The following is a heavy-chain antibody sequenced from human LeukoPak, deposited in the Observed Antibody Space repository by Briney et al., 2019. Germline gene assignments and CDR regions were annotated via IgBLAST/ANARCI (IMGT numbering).Heavy chain of an antibody. CDR2: IYYSGST. J-gene: IGHJ6*02. D-gene: IGHD2-2*01. CDR3: ARERSLYCSSTSCYHYGMDV. CDR1: GGSISSYY. V-gene: IGHV4-59*01. Sequence: SETLSLTCTASGGSISSYYWSWIRQPPGKGLEWIGYIYYSGSTNYNPSLKSRVTMSVDTSKNQFSLKLSSVTAADTAVYYCARERSLYCSSTSCYHYGMDVWGQGTTVTVSS.